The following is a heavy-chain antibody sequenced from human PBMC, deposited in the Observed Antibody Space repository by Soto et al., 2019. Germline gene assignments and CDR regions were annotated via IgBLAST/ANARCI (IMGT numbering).Heavy chain of an antibody. CDR1: GFTFSTHA. J-gene: IGHJ4*02. V-gene: IGHV3-30-3*01. D-gene: IGHD6-13*01. CDR2: VSFDGSNK. Sequence: QVQLVESGGGVVQPGRSLRLSCAASGFTFSTHAMHWVRQAPGKGLECVAIVSFDGSNKYYADSVKGRFTISRDNSKNTLYLQMSGLTPEDTAVYYCASDQTGTTTAGGGRIDHWGKGTLVTVSS. CDR3: ASDQTGTTTAGGGRIDH.